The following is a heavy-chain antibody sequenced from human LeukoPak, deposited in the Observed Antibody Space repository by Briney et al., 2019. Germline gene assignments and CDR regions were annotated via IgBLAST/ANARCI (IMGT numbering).Heavy chain of an antibody. V-gene: IGHV3-74*01. Sequence: GGSLRLSCAASGFSFSSYWMSWVRQAPGKGLVWVSQINSAGSGTIYADSVKGRFTISRDNTKNTLYLQMNSLEPEDTAVYYCARSPVWGFDSWGQGTLVTVSS. CDR2: INSAGSGT. CDR1: GFSFSSYW. D-gene: IGHD7-27*01. J-gene: IGHJ4*02. CDR3: ARSPVWGFDS.